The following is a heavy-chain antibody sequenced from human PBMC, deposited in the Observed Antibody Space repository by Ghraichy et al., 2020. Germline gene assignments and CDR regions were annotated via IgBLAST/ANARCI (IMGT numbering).Heavy chain of an antibody. J-gene: IGHJ6*02. V-gene: IGHV4-59*01. D-gene: IGHD2-2*01. CDR3: ARGHCSGNTCYAWDYYYGMDV. CDR1: GDSISNYY. CDR2: LYYSGGT. Sequence: SETLSLTCTVSGDSISNYYWHWIRQPPGKGLEWIGYLYYSGGTNYNPSLRSRVTMSVDTSKNQFSLKLSSVTAADSAVYSCARGHCSGNTCYAWDYYYGMDVWGQGTPVTVSS.